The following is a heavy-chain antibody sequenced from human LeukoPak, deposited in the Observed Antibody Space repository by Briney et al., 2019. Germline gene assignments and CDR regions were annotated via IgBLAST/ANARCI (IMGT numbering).Heavy chain of an antibody. V-gene: IGHV4-34*01. J-gene: IGHJ6*03. Sequence: SETLSLTCAVYGGSFSGYYWSWIRQPPGKGLEWIGEINHSGSTNYNPSLKSRVTISVDTSKNQFSLKLSSVTAAYTAVYYCARGQRYCSSTSCYRRGYYYYYMDVWGKGTTVTVSS. D-gene: IGHD2-2*01. CDR2: INHSGST. CDR1: GGSFSGYY. CDR3: ARGQRYCSSTSCYRRGYYYYYMDV.